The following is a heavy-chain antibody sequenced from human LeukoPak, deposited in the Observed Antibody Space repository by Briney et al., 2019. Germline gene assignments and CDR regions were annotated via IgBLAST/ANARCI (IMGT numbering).Heavy chain of an antibody. D-gene: IGHD3-9*01. V-gene: IGHV5-51*01. CDR3: ARQQDGGTYYDILTGSNDAFDI. Sequence: GESLKISCKGPGYSFASYSIGWVRQMPGKGLEWMGIIYPDGSDPRYSPSFQGQVTISADKSISTAYLQWSSLKAPDTAMYYCARQQDGGTYYDILTGSNDAFDIWGQGTMVTVSS. CDR1: GYSFASYS. CDR2: IYPDGSDP. J-gene: IGHJ3*02.